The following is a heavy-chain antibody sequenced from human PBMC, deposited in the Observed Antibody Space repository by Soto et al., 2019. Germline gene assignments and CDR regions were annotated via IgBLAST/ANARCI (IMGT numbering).Heavy chain of an antibody. CDR3: ARGSHYYYYMDV. J-gene: IGHJ6*03. V-gene: IGHV3-48*01. CDR1: GFTFSSYS. Sequence: EVQLVESGGGLVQPGGSLRLSCAASGFTFSSYSMNWVRQAPGKGLEWVSYISSSSSTIYYADSVKGRFTISRDNAKNSLYLQMNSRRAEDTAVYYCARGSHYYYYMDVCGKGSTVTVSS. CDR2: ISSSSSTI.